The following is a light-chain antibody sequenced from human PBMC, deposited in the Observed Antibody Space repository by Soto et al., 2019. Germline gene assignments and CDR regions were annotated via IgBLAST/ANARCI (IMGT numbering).Light chain of an antibody. CDR1: NSDVGGYNY. J-gene: IGLJ1*01. CDR3: SSYTATTTPYV. Sequence: QSVLAQPASVSESPGQSITISCTGTNSDVGGYNYVSWYQQHPGKVPKLMIYDVSNRPSGVSNRFSGSKSGNTASLTISGLQAEDEADYYCSSYTATTTPYVFGTGTKLTVL. V-gene: IGLV2-14*03. CDR2: DVS.